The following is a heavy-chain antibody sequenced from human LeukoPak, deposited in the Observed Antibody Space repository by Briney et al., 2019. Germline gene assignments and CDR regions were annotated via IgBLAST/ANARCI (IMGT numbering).Heavy chain of an antibody. CDR1: GFTFSSYA. Sequence: GGSLRLSCAASGFTFSSYAMSWVRQAPGKGLEWVSAISGSGGSTYYVDSVKGRFTISRDNSKNTLYLQMNSLRAEDTAVYYCAKDPYGSGSYYKTDWGQGTLVTVSS. CDR2: ISGSGGST. J-gene: IGHJ4*02. D-gene: IGHD3-10*01. V-gene: IGHV3-23*01. CDR3: AKDPYGSGSYYKTD.